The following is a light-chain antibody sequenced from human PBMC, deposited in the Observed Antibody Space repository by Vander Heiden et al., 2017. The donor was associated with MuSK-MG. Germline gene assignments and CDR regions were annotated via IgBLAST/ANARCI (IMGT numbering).Light chain of an antibody. J-gene: IGKJ5*01. CDR1: QDISNY. Sequence: DVHMTHPPPSLSPVVADRAAITCQVSQDISNYLNWYQQKPGKAPKLLIYDASNLETGVPSRFSGSGSGTDFTFTISSLQPEDVAIYYCRQDDNLPITFGHGTRMEIK. CDR3: RQDDNLPIT. CDR2: DAS. V-gene: IGKV1-33*01.